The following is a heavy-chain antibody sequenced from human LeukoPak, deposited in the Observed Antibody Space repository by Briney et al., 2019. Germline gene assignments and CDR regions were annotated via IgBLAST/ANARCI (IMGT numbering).Heavy chain of an antibody. Sequence: GASVNVSCKVSGYTLTELSMHWVRRARGRGLQGMGGFDPEDGETIYAQKFQGRVTMTEDPSTDTAYMELSSLRSEDTAMYYCATGSPIDYGSSAWGQGTLVTVSS. D-gene: IGHD6-13*01. CDR1: GYTLTELS. CDR3: ATGSPIDYGSSA. CDR2: FDPEDGET. J-gene: IGHJ5*02. V-gene: IGHV1-24*01.